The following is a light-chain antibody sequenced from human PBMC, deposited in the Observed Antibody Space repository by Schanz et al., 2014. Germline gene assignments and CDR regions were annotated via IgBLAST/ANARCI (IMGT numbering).Light chain of an antibody. J-gene: IGLJ3*02. CDR1: SSDVGSYKL. CDR3: SSYAGSNNPPWV. CDR2: EVN. V-gene: IGLV2-14*02. Sequence: QSALTQPASVSGSPGQSITISCTGTSSDVGSYKLVSWYQQHPGKAPKLMIYEVNNRPSGVPDRFSGSKSGSTASLTVSGLQADDEADYYCSSYAGSNNPPWVFGGGTKLTVL.